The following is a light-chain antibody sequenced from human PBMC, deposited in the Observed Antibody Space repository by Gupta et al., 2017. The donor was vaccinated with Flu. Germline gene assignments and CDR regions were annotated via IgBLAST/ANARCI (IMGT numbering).Light chain of an antibody. CDR1: QGINSW. V-gene: IGKV1-5*03. CDR2: EAS. Sequence: DIQMSQSPSTLSASVGAKVTLPGRASQGINSWLAWYQQKSGKAPKLLIYEASTLKSGVPSRFSGGGSGTEFTLTITSLQPDDFATYYCQQYITYPWTFGQGTKVEIK. CDR3: QQYITYPWT. J-gene: IGKJ1*01.